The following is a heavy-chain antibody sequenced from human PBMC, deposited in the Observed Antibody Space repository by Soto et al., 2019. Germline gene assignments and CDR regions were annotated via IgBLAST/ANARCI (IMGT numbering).Heavy chain of an antibody. CDR3: EGSWT. CDR2: ISASGDRT. Sequence: EVQLLESGGGLVQPGGSLRLSCAVSGFTLTNYAMSWVRQAPGKGLEWVARISASGDRTYYADSVKGRFTISKDSSKNTLWREMNSLRAADSAVYHCEGSWTWGQGTMVTVSS. J-gene: IGHJ3*01. D-gene: IGHD5-12*01. CDR1: GFTLTNYA. V-gene: IGHV3-23*01.